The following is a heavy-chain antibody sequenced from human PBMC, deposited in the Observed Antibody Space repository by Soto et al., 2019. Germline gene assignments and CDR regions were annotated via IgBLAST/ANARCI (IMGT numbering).Heavy chain of an antibody. CDR1: GGSISSGGYY. CDR2: IYYSGST. CDR3: ARAGRRLRVAVAALPDAFDI. J-gene: IGHJ3*02. Sequence: KTSETLSLTCTVSGGSISSGGYYWSWIRQHPGKGLEWIGYIYYSGSTYYNPSLKSRVTISVDTSKNQFSLKLSSVTAADTAVYYCARAGRRLRVAVAALPDAFDIWGQGTMVTVSS. D-gene: IGHD6-19*01. V-gene: IGHV4-31*03.